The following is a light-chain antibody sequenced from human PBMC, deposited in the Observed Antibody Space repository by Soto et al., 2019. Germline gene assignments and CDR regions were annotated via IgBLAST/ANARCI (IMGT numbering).Light chain of an antibody. V-gene: IGKV1-17*01. CDR1: QGIRND. CDR3: LRQHLCPWT. CDR2: AAS. Sequence: DIQMTQSPPSLSASVGDRVTITCRASQGIRNDLGWYQQKPGTAPRRLIYAASTMQSGVPSRFTGSGSGTGFTLTISSLQSEDFATYYCLRQHLCPWTFGQGTKVDFK. J-gene: IGKJ1*01.